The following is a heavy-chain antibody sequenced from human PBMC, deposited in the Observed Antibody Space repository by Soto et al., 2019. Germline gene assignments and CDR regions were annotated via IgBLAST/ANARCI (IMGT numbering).Heavy chain of an antibody. J-gene: IGHJ3*02. V-gene: IGHV1-18*01. CDR2: ISAYNGNT. CDR1: GYTFTSYG. Sequence: ASVKVSCKASGYTFTSYGFSWVRQAPGQGLEWMGWISAYNGNTNYAQKLQGRVTMTTDTSTSTAYMELRSLRSEDTAVYYCATGTDFGWLDNPNHALDIWGQGTMVTVSS. CDR3: ATGTDFGWLDNPNHALDI. D-gene: IGHD3-9*01.